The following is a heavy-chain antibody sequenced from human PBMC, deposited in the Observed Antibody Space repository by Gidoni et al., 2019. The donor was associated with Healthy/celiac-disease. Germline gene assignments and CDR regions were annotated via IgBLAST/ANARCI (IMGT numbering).Heavy chain of an antibody. J-gene: IGHJ4*02. Sequence: EVQLLESGGGLVKPGGSLRRPCAATGFTFGSYAMSWVRQPPGKGLEWVSAISGSGGSTYYADSVKGRCTISRDNSKNTLYLQMNSLRAEDTAVYYCAKDSVVVAATAFDYWGQGTLVTVSS. CDR2: ISGSGGST. CDR1: GFTFGSYA. V-gene: IGHV3-23*01. D-gene: IGHD2-15*01. CDR3: AKDSVVVAATAFDY.